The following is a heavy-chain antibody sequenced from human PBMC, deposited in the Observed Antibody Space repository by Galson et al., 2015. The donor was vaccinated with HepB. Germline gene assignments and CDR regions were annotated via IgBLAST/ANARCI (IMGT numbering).Heavy chain of an antibody. Sequence: ETLSLTCAVYGGSFSGYYWSWIRQPPGKGLEWIGEINESGSTNYSPSLKSRLTISEDTSKNQFSLKMSSVTAADTGVYYCARGRRRYDYHWFDPWGQGTLVTVSS. CDR2: INESGST. CDR3: ARGRRRYDYHWFDP. J-gene: IGHJ5*02. V-gene: IGHV4-34*01. CDR1: GGSFSGYY. D-gene: IGHD5-12*01.